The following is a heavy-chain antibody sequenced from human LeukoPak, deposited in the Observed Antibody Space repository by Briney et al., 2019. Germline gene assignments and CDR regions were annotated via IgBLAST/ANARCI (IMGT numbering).Heavy chain of an antibody. CDR1: GFTFNSYA. J-gene: IGHJ4*02. CDR3: ASQREYQLLNPGGYFDY. V-gene: IGHV3-30-3*01. Sequence: PGGSLRLSCAASGFTFNSYAMHWVRQAPGKGLEWVAVISYDGSNKYYADSVKGRFTISRDNSKNTLYLQMNSLRAEDTAVYYCASQREYQLLNPGGYFDYWGPGTLVTVSS. D-gene: IGHD2-2*01. CDR2: ISYDGSNK.